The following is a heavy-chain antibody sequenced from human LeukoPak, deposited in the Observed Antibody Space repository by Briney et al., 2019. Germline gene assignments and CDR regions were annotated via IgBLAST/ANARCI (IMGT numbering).Heavy chain of an antibody. V-gene: IGHV3-21*01. CDR2: IVVSSST. J-gene: IGHJ4*02. CDR1: GFTFSNFA. Sequence: GGSLRLSCAASGFTFSNFAMTWVRQAPGKGLEWVSSIVVSSSTYYADSLKGRFTISRDNAKNSLYLQMNSLRAEDTAVYYCARIGAGSSRDYWGRGTLVTVSS. D-gene: IGHD6-13*01. CDR3: ARIGAGSSRDY.